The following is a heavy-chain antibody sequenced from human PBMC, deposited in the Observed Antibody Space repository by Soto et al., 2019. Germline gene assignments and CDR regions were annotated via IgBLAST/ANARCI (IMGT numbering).Heavy chain of an antibody. CDR3: VRCYCSVGSCYACWHFDL. J-gene: IGHJ2*01. Sequence: QVQLVQSGGEVKKPGASVKVSCQASGYTFSDYAISWVRQAPGQGLEWMGWISASTRNTDQAQNFQGRVIMTLDTSTNTACMEMSSHITEDTAVYYCVRCYCSVGSCYACWHFDLWGRGTL. D-gene: IGHD2-15*01. CDR1: GYTFSDYA. CDR2: ISASTRNT. V-gene: IGHV1-18*01.